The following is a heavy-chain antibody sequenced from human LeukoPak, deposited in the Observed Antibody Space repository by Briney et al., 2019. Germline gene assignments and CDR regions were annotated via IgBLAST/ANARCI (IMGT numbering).Heavy chain of an antibody. CDR2: IYHTGTT. D-gene: IGHD6-6*01. J-gene: IGHJ4*02. CDR3: ARLQIAARPFDY. V-gene: IGHV4-39*01. CDR1: GGSISSIVHF. Sequence: SETLSLTCSVSGGSISSIVHFWDWIRQSPGKGLEWVGTIYHTGTTYYNPSLKSRVTISVDTSKNQFSLKLSSVTAADTAVYYCARLQIAARPFDYWGQGTLVTVSS.